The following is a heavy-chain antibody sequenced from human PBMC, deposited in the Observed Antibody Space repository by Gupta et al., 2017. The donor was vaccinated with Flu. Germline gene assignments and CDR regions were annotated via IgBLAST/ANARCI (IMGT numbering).Heavy chain of an antibody. CDR3: ARVLWRIQLWLTNFDY. D-gene: IGHD5-18*01. J-gene: IGHJ4*02. V-gene: IGHV1-18*01. CDR1: GYTFTSYG. CDR2: ISAYNGNT. Sequence: QVQLVQSRAEVKKPGASVKVSCKASGYTFTSYGISWVRQAPGQGLEWMGWISAYNGNTNYAQKLQGRVTMTTDTSTSTAYMELRSLRSDDTAVYYCARVLWRIQLWLTNFDYWGQGTLVTVAS.